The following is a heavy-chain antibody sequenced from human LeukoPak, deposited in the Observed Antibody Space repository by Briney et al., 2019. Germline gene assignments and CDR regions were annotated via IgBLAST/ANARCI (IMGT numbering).Heavy chain of an antibody. V-gene: IGHV3-30*04. CDR1: GFTFSSYA. CDR2: ISYDGSNK. CDR3: ARDGGVGELNFDY. J-gene: IGHJ4*02. Sequence: GGSLRLSCAASGFTFSSYAMHWVRQAPGKGLEWVAVISYDGSNKYYADSVKGRFTISRDNSKKTLYLQMNSLRAEDTAVYYCARDGGVGELNFDYWGQGTLVTVSS. D-gene: IGHD3-10*01.